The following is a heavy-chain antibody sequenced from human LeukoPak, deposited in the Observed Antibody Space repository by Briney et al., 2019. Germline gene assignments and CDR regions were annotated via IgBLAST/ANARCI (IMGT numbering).Heavy chain of an antibody. J-gene: IGHJ5*02. CDR3: ARQGGDTMVRGVVRDWFDP. CDR1: GDSISSSIYY. V-gene: IGHV4-39*01. CDR2: IYYNGYT. D-gene: IGHD3-10*01. Sequence: PSETLSLTCTVSGDSISSSIYYWGWIRQPPGTGLEWIGCIYYNGYTYYTSSLKSRVTIFVNTSKNQFSLKLISVTAADTSVYYCARQGGDTMVRGVVRDWFDPWGQGTLVTVPS.